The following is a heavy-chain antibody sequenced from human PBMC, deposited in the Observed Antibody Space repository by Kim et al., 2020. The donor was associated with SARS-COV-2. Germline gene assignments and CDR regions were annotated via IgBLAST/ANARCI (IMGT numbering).Heavy chain of an antibody. CDR3: ARDMGYGDPWLGY. D-gene: IGHD4-17*01. CDR2: INAGNGNT. CDR1: GYIFTRYT. Sequence: ASVKVSCKASGYIFTRYTMHWVRQAPGQRLEWMGWINAGNGNTKYSQKFQGRVTITRDTSANTAYMELSSLRSEDTAVYYCARDMGYGDPWLGYWGQGTLVTVSS. J-gene: IGHJ4*02. V-gene: IGHV1-3*01.